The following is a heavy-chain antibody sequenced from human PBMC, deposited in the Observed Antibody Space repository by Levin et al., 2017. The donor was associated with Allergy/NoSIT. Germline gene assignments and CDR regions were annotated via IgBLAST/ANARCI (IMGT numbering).Heavy chain of an antibody. CDR3: ARVLIGGYVNYYYGMDG. D-gene: IGHD5-12*01. J-gene: IGHJ6*02. CDR2: ISSSSSYI. V-gene: IGHV3-21*01. Sequence: GESLKISCAASGFTFSSYSMNWVRQAPGKGLEWVSSISSSSSYIYYADSVKGRFTISRDNAKNSLYLQMNSLRAEDTAVYYCARVLIGGYVNYYYGMDGWGQGTTVTVSS. CDR1: GFTFSSYS.